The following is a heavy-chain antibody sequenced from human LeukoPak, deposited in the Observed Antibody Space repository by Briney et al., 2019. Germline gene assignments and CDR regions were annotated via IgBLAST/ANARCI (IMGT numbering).Heavy chain of an antibody. CDR2: IRYDGSTK. Sequence: GGSLRLSCAASGLTFSSYGMHWVRQAPGKGLEWVAFIRYDGSTKYLADSVKGRFTISRDNSKNTLYLQMNSLRPEDTAVYYCAKDGGNYYVDYWGQGTLVTVSS. J-gene: IGHJ4*02. V-gene: IGHV3-30*02. CDR1: GLTFSSYG. D-gene: IGHD1-26*01. CDR3: AKDGGNYYVDY.